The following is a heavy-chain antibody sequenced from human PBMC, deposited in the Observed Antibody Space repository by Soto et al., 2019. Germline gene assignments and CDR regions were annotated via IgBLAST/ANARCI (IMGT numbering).Heavy chain of an antibody. J-gene: IGHJ6*02. CDR3: ARVETAGIAAAGSPDYYSSYGMEV. V-gene: IGHV6-1*01. Sequence: PSQTLSLTCAISGDSVSRNSAAWNWIRQSPSRGLEWLGRTYYRSKWYNDYAVSVKSRITINPDTSKNQFSLQLNSVTPEDTAVYYCARVETAGIAAAGSPDYYSSYGMEVWGQGTTVTVSS. CDR1: GDSVSRNSAA. CDR2: TYYRSKWYN. D-gene: IGHD6-13*01.